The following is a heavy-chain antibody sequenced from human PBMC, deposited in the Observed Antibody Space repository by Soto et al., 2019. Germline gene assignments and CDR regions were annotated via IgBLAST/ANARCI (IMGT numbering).Heavy chain of an antibody. Sequence: QVQLVQSGAEVKKPGSSVKVSCKASGGTFSSYTISWVRQAPGQGLEWMGRIIPILGIANYAQKFQGRVTITADKSTSTAYMGLSRLRSEDTAVYYCASRLGYCSGCSCSAEYFQHWGQGTMVTVS. J-gene: IGHJ1*01. CDR1: GGTFSSYT. CDR3: ASRLGYCSGCSCSAEYFQH. V-gene: IGHV1-69*02. D-gene: IGHD2-15*01. CDR2: IIPILGIA.